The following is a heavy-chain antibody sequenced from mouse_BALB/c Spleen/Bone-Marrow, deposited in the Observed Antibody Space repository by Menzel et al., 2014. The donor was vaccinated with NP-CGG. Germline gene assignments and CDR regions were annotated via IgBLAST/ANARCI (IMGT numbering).Heavy chain of an antibody. CDR2: INSNGDST. Sequence: DVMLVESGGGLVQPGGSLKLSCAASGFTFSSYGMSWVRQTPDKRLELVATINSNGDSTYYPDSVKGRFTISRDNAKNTLYLQMSSLKSEDTAMYYCARGLGFFDYWGQSTTLTVSS. CDR1: GFTFSSYG. CDR3: ARGLGFFDY. J-gene: IGHJ2*01. D-gene: IGHD2-2*01. V-gene: IGHV5-6-3*01.